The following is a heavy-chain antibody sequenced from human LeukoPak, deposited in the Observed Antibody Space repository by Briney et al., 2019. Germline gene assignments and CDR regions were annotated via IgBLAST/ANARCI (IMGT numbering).Heavy chain of an antibody. CDR3: ARALQELLWFGELPYYYYGMDV. CDR1: GLTFSSYW. J-gene: IGHJ6*02. V-gene: IGHV3-7*01. CDR2: IKQDGSEK. Sequence: GGSLRLSCAASGLTFSSYWMSWVRQAPGKGLEWVANIKQDGSEKYYVDSVKGRFTISRDNAKNSLYLQMNSLRAEDTAVYYCARALQELLWFGELPYYYYGMDVWGQGTTVTVSS. D-gene: IGHD3-10*01.